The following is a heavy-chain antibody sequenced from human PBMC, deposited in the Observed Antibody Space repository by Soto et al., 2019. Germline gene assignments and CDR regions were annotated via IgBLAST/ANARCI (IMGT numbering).Heavy chain of an antibody. CDR3: GRREGRAKISYSFDS. J-gene: IGHJ4*02. D-gene: IGHD1-26*01. CDR1: GGSVSSSSYY. CDR2: VYYSGST. Sequence: SETLSLTCTVSGGSVSSSSYYWGWVRQPPGKGLEWIGSVYYSGSTYYNPSLESRVTISVDKSKNQFSLKLMSLSAADTAVYYCGRREGRAKISYSFDSWGRGAWVTVSS. V-gene: IGHV4-39*01.